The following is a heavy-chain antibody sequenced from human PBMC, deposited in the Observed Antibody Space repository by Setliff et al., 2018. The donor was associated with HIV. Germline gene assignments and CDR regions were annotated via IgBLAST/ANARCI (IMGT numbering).Heavy chain of an antibody. V-gene: IGHV4-4*08. CDR1: GGSISSYY. Sequence: SETLSLTCTVSGGSISSYYWSWIRQPPGKGLEWIGYIYTSGSTNYNPSLKCRVTISVDTSKNQFSLKLSSVTAADTAVYYCARYSSSSLYYYCYMDVWGGGTTVTVSS. J-gene: IGHJ6*03. CDR3: ARYSSSSLYYYCYMDV. CDR2: IYTSGST. D-gene: IGHD6-6*01.